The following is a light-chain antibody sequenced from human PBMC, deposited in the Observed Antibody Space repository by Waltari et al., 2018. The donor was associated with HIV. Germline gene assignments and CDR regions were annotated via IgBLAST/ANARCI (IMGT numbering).Light chain of an antibody. J-gene: IGLJ1*01. Sequence: QSVLTPPPPPSGTPGQSVTISCPGSSSNVGSKTVYWFQQVSGTAPKLLIYRDYQRRSGIPDRFSGSKSGASASLTISGLRSEDEADYYCVAWDDTLSGYVFGTGTKV. CDR3: VAWDDTLSGYV. V-gene: IGLV1-47*01. CDR1: SSNVGSKT. CDR2: RDY.